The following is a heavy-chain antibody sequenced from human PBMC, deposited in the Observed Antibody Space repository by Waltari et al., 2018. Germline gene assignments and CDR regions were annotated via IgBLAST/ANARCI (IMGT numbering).Heavy chain of an antibody. CDR2: INADGRAT. J-gene: IGHJ4*02. Sequence: EVQLVESGGGLVQPGGSLRLSCAASGFTFSAYRMHWVRQAPGKGLVGFSLINADGRATRYADSVKGRFTMSRDNAKDTLYLQMNSLRGEDTAVYYCAIQISGVVFWGQGTLVTVSS. D-gene: IGHD3-3*01. V-gene: IGHV3-74*01. CDR1: GFTFSAYR. CDR3: AIQISGVVF.